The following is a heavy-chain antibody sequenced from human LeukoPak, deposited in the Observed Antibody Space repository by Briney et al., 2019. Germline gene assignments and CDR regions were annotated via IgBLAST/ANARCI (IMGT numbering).Heavy chain of an antibody. V-gene: IGHV3-21*06. CDR3: AKVQSDIVGAMFFSFDV. J-gene: IGHJ3*01. D-gene: IGHD1-26*01. CDR2: IIGSGSEM. CDR1: GFTFNSYS. Sequence: GGSLRLSCGGSGFTFNSYSMNWVRQAPGKGLEWVVSIIGSGSEMFYADSLKGRFTISRDNSKNSLYLQMNSLRVEDTAVYYCAKVQSDIVGAMFFSFDVWGQGTMVSVSS.